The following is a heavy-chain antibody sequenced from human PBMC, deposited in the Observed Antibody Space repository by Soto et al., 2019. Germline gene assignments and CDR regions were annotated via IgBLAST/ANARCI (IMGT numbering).Heavy chain of an antibody. CDR2: ISAYNGNT. Sequence: KVSCKASCFTFTDNGISWGRQAPGQGLEWMGWISAYNGNTNYAQKFHDRVTMTTDTSTTTAYMELRSLTSDDTAVYYCASDRDPPDIWGQGTMVTGSS. CDR1: CFTFTDNG. CDR3: ASDRDPPDI. J-gene: IGHJ3*02. V-gene: IGHV1-18*01.